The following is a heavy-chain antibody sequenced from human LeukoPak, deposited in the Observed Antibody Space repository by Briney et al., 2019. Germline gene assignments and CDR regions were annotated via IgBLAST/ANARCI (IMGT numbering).Heavy chain of an antibody. CDR2: IIPIFGTA. Sequence: ASVKVSCKASGGTFSSYAISWVRQAPGQGLEWMGGIIPIFGTANYAQKFQGRVTITADKSTSTAYMELRSLRSEDTAVYYCGSSGYYSRSGYYFDYWGQGTLVTVSS. CDR1: GGTFSSYA. D-gene: IGHD3-22*01. V-gene: IGHV1-69*06. J-gene: IGHJ4*02. CDR3: GSSGYYSRSGYYFDY.